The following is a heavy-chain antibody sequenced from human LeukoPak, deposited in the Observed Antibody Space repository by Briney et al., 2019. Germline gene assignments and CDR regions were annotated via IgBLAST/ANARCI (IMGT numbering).Heavy chain of an antibody. CDR2: ISSSSSTI. CDR1: GFTFSSYR. D-gene: IGHD3-9*01. J-gene: IGHJ4*02. V-gene: IGHV3-48*01. CDR3: AKPNYDILTGYPDY. Sequence: GGSLRLSCAASGFTFSSYRMNWVRQAPGKGLEWVSYISSSSSTIYYADSVKGRFTISRDNSKNTLYLQMDSLRAEDTAVYYCAKPNYDILTGYPDYWGQGTLVTVSS.